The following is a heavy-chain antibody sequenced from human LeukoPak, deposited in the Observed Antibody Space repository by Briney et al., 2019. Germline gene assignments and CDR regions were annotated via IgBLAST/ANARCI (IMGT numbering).Heavy chain of an antibody. CDR2: IYHSGGT. Sequence: SETLSLTCTVSGGSISSGAYYWSWIRQPPGGGLEWIGYIYHSGGTYYNPSLKSRVTISVDRSKNQFSLKVSSVTAADTAVYYCARDAYQWLADAFDIWGQGIMVTVSS. D-gene: IGHD6-19*01. CDR1: GGSISSGAYY. CDR3: ARDAYQWLADAFDI. J-gene: IGHJ3*02. V-gene: IGHV4-30-2*01.